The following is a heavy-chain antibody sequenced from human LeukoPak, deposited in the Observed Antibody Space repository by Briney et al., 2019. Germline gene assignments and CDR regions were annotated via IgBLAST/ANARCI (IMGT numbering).Heavy chain of an antibody. J-gene: IGHJ6*02. CDR1: GYTFTSYG. D-gene: IGHD2-15*01. CDR2: INPNSGGT. Sequence: ASVKVSCKASGYTFTSYGISWVRQAPGQGLEWMGWINPNSGGTNYAQKFQGRVTMTRDTSISTAYMELSRLRSDDTAVYYCARVDIRPKKYYYGMDVWGQGTTVTVSS. V-gene: IGHV1-2*02. CDR3: ARVDIRPKKYYYGMDV.